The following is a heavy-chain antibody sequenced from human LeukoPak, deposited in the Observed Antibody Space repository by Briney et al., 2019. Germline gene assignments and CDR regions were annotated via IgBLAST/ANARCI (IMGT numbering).Heavy chain of an antibody. CDR2: ISGSGGST. D-gene: IGHD3-22*01. CDR3: AKGRTIIVVVIPRMDV. V-gene: IGHV3-23*01. CDR1: GFTPSSYA. Sequence: GGSLRLSCAASGFTPSSYAMSWVRQAPGKGLEGVSAISGSGGSTYYADSVKGRFTISRDNSKNTLYLQMNSLRDKATDLYSRAKGRTIIVVVIPRMDVWGQGTTVTVSS. J-gene: IGHJ6*02.